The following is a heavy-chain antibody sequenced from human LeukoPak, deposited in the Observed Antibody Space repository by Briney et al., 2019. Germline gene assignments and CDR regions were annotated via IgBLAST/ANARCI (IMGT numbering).Heavy chain of an antibody. D-gene: IGHD6-13*01. CDR1: GGSISSSSYY. CDR3: ARVYSSTWDDAFDI. J-gene: IGHJ3*02. V-gene: IGHV4-39*01. Sequence: SETLSLTCTVSGGSISSSSYYWGWIRQPPGKGLEWIGNIYYSGSTYYNPSLKSRVTISVDTSKNQFSLRLNSVTAADTAVYYCARVYSSTWDDAFDIWGQGTMVTVSS. CDR2: IYYSGST.